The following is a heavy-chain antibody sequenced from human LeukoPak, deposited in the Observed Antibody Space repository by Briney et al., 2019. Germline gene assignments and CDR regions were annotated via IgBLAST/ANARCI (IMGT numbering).Heavy chain of an antibody. J-gene: IGHJ5*02. V-gene: IGHV3-23*01. CDR2: ISGSGGST. CDR3: AKGALYTAMVTSNWFDP. D-gene: IGHD5-18*01. CDR1: GFSFSDYF. Sequence: GGSLRLSCAASGFSFSDYFMHWVRQAPGKGLEWVSAISGSGGSTYYADSVKGRFTISRDNSKNTLYLQMNSLRAEDTAVYYCAKGALYTAMVTSNWFDPWGQGTLVTVSS.